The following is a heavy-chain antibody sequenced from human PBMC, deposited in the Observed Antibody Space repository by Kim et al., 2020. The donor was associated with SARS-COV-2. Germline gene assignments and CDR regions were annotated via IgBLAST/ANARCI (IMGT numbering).Heavy chain of an antibody. V-gene: IGHV4-34*13. D-gene: IGHD6-19*01. Sequence: SLKSRVTISVDTSKNQFSLKLSSVTAADTAVYYCAREWVAVAGTPYYFDYWGQGTLVTVSS. CDR3: AREWVAVAGTPYYFDY. J-gene: IGHJ4*02.